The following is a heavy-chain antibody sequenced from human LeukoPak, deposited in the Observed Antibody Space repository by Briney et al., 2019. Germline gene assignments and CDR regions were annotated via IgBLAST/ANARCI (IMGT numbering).Heavy chain of an antibody. J-gene: IGHJ6*03. CDR1: GYTFTGYY. V-gene: IGHV1-2*02. Sequence: ASVKVSCKASGYTFTGYYMHWVRQAPGQGLEWMGWINRNSGGTKYAQKFEGRVTMTRDTSISTAYMELSRLRSDDTAVYYCARVVKDTVRGGNYYYYMDVWGKGTTVTVSS. D-gene: IGHD3-10*01. CDR2: INRNSGGT. CDR3: ARVVKDTVRGGNYYYYMDV.